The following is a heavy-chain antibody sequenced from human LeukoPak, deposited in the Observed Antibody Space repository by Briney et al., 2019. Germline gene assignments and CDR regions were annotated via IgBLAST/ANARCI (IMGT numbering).Heavy chain of an antibody. D-gene: IGHD1-26*01. J-gene: IGHJ4*02. CDR2: INPSGGST. CDR1: GYTFTGYY. CDR3: ARAAESYYFDY. V-gene: IGHV1-46*01. Sequence: ASVKVSCKASGYTFTGYYMHWVRQAPGQGLEWMGIINPSGGSTSYAQKFQGRVTMTRDTSTSTVYMELSSLRSEDTAVYYCARAAESYYFDYWGQGTLVTVSS.